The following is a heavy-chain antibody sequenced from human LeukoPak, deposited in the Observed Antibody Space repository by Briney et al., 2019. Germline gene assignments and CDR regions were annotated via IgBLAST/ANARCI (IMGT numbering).Heavy chain of an antibody. J-gene: IGHJ4*02. CDR3: ARDASTINFDY. CDR2: ITTSTGNP. Sequence: GASVKVSCKASGYTFTGYSINRLRQAPGQGLEWMGWITTSTGNPTYAQGFTGRFVFSLDTSVSTTYLHINSLKAEDTAVYYCARDASTINFDYWGQGTLVTVSS. CDR1: GYTFTGYS. V-gene: IGHV7-4-1*02. D-gene: IGHD5/OR15-5a*01.